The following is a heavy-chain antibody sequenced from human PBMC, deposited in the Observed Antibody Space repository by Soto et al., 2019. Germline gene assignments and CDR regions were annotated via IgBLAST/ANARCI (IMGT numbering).Heavy chain of an antibody. J-gene: IGHJ6*02. D-gene: IGHD6-13*01. Sequence: EVQLVESGGGLVKPGGSLRLTCAVSGFTFSSYSMNWVRQAPGKGLEWVSSISSSSSYIYYAVSLKVLFSTSRDNDKNPLQRQMISLRAQDTDVYYCARGRGAPGTDSCQSYGMDVWGQGTTVTVSS. CDR2: ISSSSSYI. V-gene: IGHV3-21*01. CDR3: ARGRGAPGTDSCQSYGMDV. CDR1: GFTFSSYS.